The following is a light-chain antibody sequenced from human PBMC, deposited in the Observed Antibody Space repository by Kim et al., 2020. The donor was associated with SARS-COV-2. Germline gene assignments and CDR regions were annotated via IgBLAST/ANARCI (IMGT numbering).Light chain of an antibody. J-gene: IGKJ2*01. V-gene: IGKV3-15*01. CDR3: QQYNNWPYT. Sequence: SVSPGESAPLSCRASQSVSSNLAWYQQKAGQAPRLLIYGASTRATGIPSRFSGSGSGTEFTLTISSLQSEDFAVYSCQQYNNWPYTFGQGPKLEI. CDR2: GAS. CDR1: QSVSSN.